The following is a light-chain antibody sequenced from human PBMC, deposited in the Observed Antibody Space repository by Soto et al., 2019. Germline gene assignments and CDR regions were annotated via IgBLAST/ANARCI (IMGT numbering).Light chain of an antibody. CDR3: EQYENLPT. V-gene: IGKV1-33*01. J-gene: IGKJ5*01. CDR2: DAS. CDR1: RNINNY. Sequence: DIQMSQSPSALSASQEPRVAITYQASRNINNYLNWYQQKPGRAPKLLIYDASNLEAGVPSRFRGSGSGTDFTFTISRLQPEDIATYYCEQYENLPTFGQGRRLEIK.